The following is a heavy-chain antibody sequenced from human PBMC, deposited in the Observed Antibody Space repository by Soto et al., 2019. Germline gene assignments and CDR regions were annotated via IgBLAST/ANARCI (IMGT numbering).Heavy chain of an antibody. J-gene: IGHJ6*02. Sequence: SETLSLTCTVSGASISSYYWSWIRQPPGKGLEWIGYIYNSGSTDYNPALKSRVTISGDTSKKRFSLILRSVTAADTAVYYCARGGEPRMYYYGMDVWGPGTTVTVYS. CDR2: IYNSGST. D-gene: IGHD3-16*01. CDR3: ARGGEPRMYYYGMDV. V-gene: IGHV4-59*01. CDR1: GASISSYY.